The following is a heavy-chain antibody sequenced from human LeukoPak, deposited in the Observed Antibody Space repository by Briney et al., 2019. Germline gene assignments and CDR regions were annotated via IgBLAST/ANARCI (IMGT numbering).Heavy chain of an antibody. CDR2: ISGYNVNT. CDR3: AREKRGYRYGGNLYYYGMDV. V-gene: IGHV1-18*01. D-gene: IGHD5-18*01. J-gene: IGHJ6*02. CDR1: GYTFATYG. Sequence: ASVKVSCKASGYTFATYGITWVRQAPGQGLEWMGWISGYNVNTTPAQKLQGRVTMTTDTSTSTAYMELRSLRSDDTAVYYCAREKRGYRYGGNLYYYGMDVWGQGTTVTVSS.